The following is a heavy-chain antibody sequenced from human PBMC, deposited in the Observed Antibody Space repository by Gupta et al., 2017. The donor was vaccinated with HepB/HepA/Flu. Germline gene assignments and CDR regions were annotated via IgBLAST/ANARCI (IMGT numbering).Heavy chain of an antibody. V-gene: IGHV3-23*01. CDR2: IDGGGYSI. D-gene: IGHD5-12*01. CDR3: AKETPNTYSLDI. CDR1: GFTFNNYA. J-gene: IGHJ6*02. Sequence: EVQLLESWGGLVQPGGSLRLSCAASGFTFNNYAMSWGRQAPGKGLEWVSGIDGGGYSIYYVDSVRGRFTISRDNAKNSLYVQMSRLRAEDTAIYFCAKETPNTYSLDIWGQGTTVTVSS.